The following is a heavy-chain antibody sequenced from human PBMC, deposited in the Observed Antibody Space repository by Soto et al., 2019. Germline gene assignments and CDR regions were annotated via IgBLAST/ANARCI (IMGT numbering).Heavy chain of an antibody. D-gene: IGHD2-21*01. V-gene: IGHV4-39*01. CDR3: ARRSYFHYGMDV. CDR1: GDSISSSSYY. Sequence: PSETLSLTCTVSGDSISSSSYYWGWIRQPPGKGLEWIGSIYYSGSTYYNPSLKSRVTISVDTSKNQFSLKLSSVTAADTAVYYCARRSYFHYGMDVWGQGTTVTVSS. CDR2: IYYSGST. J-gene: IGHJ6*02.